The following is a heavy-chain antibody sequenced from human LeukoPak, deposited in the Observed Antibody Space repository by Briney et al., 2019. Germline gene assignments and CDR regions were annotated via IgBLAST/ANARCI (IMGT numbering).Heavy chain of an antibody. CDR2: IWYDGSNK. V-gene: IGHV3-33*01. D-gene: IGHD6-19*01. CDR3: ARDHIAVAGIDY. Sequence: RQAPGXXRGWVAVIWYDGSNKYYADSVKGRFTISRDNSKNTLYLQMNSLRAEDTAVHYCARDHIAVAGIDYWGQGTLVTVSS. J-gene: IGHJ4*02.